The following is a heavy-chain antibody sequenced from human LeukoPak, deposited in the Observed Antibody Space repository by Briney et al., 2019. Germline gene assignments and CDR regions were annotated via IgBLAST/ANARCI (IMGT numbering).Heavy chain of an antibody. CDR2: IYYSGST. CDR1: GGSISSSSYY. D-gene: IGHD5-12*01. J-gene: IGHJ4*02. Sequence: SETLPLTCTVSGGSISSSSYYWGWIRQPPGKGLEWIGSIYYSGSTYYNPSLKSRVTISVDTSKNQFSLKLSSVTAADTAVYYCARRSWLRPYDYWGQGTLVTVSS. V-gene: IGHV4-39*01. CDR3: ARRSWLRPYDY.